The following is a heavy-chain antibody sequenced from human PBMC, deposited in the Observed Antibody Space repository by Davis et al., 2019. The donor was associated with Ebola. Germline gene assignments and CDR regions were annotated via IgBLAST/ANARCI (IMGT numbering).Heavy chain of an antibody. D-gene: IGHD1-26*01. CDR1: GYIFTSYA. Sequence: ASVKVSCKASGYIFTSYAIHWVRQAPGQRLEWMGWINAGNGNTKYSQKFQGRVTITRDTSASTAYMELSSLRSEDTAVYYCARDMRLEGAVDYWGQGTLVTVSS. CDR3: ARDMRLEGAVDY. J-gene: IGHJ4*02. V-gene: IGHV1-3*01. CDR2: INAGNGNT.